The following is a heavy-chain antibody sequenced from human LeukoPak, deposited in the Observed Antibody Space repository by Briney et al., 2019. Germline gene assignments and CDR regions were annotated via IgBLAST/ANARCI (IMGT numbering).Heavy chain of an antibody. J-gene: IGHJ4*02. D-gene: IGHD5-24*01. CDR1: GYTFTGYY. CDR3: ARAGTVEMTPLDY. V-gene: IGHV1-2*04. Sequence: EASVKVSCKASGYTFTGYYMHWVRQAPGQGLEWMGWINPNSGGTNYAQKFQGWFTMTRDTSISTAYMELSRLRSDDTAVYYCARAGTVEMTPLDYWGQGTLVTVSS. CDR2: INPNSGGT.